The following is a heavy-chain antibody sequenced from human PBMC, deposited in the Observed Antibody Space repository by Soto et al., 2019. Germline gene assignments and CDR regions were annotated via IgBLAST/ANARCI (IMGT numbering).Heavy chain of an antibody. CDR1: GGSISSSSYY. CDR2: IYYSGST. V-gene: IGHV4-39*07. J-gene: IGHJ5*01. CDR3: ARDAYPNWFDF. Sequence: SETLSLTCTVSGGSISSSSYYWGWIRQPPGKGLEWIGSIYYSGSTYYNPSLKSRVTISVDTSKNQFSLRLTSVTAADTAVYFCARDAYPNWFDFWGQGTLVTVSS. D-gene: IGHD2-8*01.